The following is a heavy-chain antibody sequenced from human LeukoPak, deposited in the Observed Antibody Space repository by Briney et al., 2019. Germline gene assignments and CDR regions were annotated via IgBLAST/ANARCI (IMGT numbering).Heavy chain of an antibody. Sequence: GGSLRLSCVASGFTFSSYWMHWVRQDPRKGLVWVSRINGDGRNINYADSVRGRFTISRDNSKNTLYLQMNSLRAEDTAVYYCAKSPACSSTSCPFDYWGQGTLVTVSS. J-gene: IGHJ4*02. CDR1: GFTFSSYW. CDR2: INGDGRNI. V-gene: IGHV3-74*01. CDR3: AKSPACSSTSCPFDY. D-gene: IGHD2-2*01.